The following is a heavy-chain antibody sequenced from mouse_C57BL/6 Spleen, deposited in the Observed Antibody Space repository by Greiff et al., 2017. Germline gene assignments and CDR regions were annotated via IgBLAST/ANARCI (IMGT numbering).Heavy chain of an antibody. J-gene: IGHJ2*01. CDR2: IRNKANGYTT. Sequence: VQLVESGGGLVQPGGSLSLSCAASGFTFTDYYMSWVRQPPGKALEWLGFIRNKANGYTTEYSASVKGRFTISRDNSQSILYLQMNALRAEDSATYYCARYSTTDDFDYWGQGTTLTVSS. V-gene: IGHV7-3*01. D-gene: IGHD1-1*01. CDR3: ARYSTTDDFDY. CDR1: GFTFTDYY.